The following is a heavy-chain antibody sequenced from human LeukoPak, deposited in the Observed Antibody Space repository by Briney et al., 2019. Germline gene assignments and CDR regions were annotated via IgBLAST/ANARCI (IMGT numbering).Heavy chain of an antibody. CDR3: ARWSSGWSNAFDL. CDR2: ISYSGSA. V-gene: IGHV4-59*01. CDR1: GGSINSYY. Sequence: PSETLSLTCTVSGGSINSYYWSWIRQPPGKGLEWIGYISYSGSANYNPSLKSRVTISVDTSKNQFSLKVTSVTAADTAVYYCARWSSGWSNAFDLWGQGTMVTVSS. D-gene: IGHD6-19*01. J-gene: IGHJ3*01.